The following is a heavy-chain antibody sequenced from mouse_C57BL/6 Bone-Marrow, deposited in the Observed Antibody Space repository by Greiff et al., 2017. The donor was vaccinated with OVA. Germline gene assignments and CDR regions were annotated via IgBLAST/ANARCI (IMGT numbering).Heavy chain of an antibody. Sequence: VQLQQPGAELVKPGASVKMSCKASGYTFTSYWITWVKQRPGQGLEWIGDIYPGSGSTNYNEKFKSKATLTVDTSSSTAYMQLSSLTSEDSAVYYCARGGGFLYYFDYWGQGTTLTVSS. CDR3: ARGGGFLYYFDY. CDR1: GYTFTSYW. J-gene: IGHJ2*01. V-gene: IGHV1-55*01. CDR2: IYPGSGST.